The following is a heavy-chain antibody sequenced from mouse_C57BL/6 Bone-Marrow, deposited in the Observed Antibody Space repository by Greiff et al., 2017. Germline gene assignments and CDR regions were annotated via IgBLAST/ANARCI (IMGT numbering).Heavy chain of an antibody. J-gene: IGHJ2*01. V-gene: IGHV1-55*01. CDR2: IYPGSGST. CDR3: ARGYGEGYFDY. Sequence: QVQLQQPGAELVKPGASVKMSCKASGYTFTSYWITWVKQRPGQGLAWIGDIYPGSGSTNYNEKFKSKATLPVATSSSTAYMQLSSLTSEDSAVYYCARGYGEGYFDYWGQGTTLTVSS. CDR1: GYTFTSYW. D-gene: IGHD1-1*01.